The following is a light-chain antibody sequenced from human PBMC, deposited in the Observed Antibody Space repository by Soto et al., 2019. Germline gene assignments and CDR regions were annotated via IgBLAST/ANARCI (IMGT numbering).Light chain of an antibody. Sequence: DIVMTQSPDSLAVSLGEKATINCKSSQSGLYSSNNKNYLAWYQQKPGQPPKLLIYWASTRDSVVPARFSGSGSGTDFTLTISSLQAEDVAVYYCQQYYSSPWTFGQGTKVEIK. CDR1: QSGLYSSNNKNY. CDR2: WAS. CDR3: QQYYSSPWT. V-gene: IGKV4-1*01. J-gene: IGKJ1*01.